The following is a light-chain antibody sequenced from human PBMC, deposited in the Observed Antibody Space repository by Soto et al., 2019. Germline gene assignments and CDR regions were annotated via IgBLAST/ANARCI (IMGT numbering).Light chain of an antibody. CDR3: QHYDSYSEA. CDR2: AAS. J-gene: IGKJ4*02. Sequence: DIQMTQSPSTLSASLGDRVTITCRASQGISSYLAWYQHKPGKAPKLLIYAASTMQSGVPSRFSGSGSGTEFTLTISSLEPDDFATYYCQHYDSYSEAFGGGTKVDIK. CDR1: QGISSY. V-gene: IGKV1-9*01.